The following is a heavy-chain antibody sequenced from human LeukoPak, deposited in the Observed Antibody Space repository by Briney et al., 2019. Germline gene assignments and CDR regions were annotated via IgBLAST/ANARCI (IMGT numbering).Heavy chain of an antibody. V-gene: IGHV4-59*01. CDR1: GGSISSYY. J-gene: IGHJ6*02. CDR2: IYYSGST. CDR3: ARGGQLWSTYYYYGMDV. D-gene: IGHD5-18*01. Sequence: PSETLSLTCTVSGGSISSYYWSRIRQPPGKGLEWIGYIYYSGSTNYNPSLKSRVTISVDTSKNQFSLKLSSVTAADTAVYYCARGGQLWSTYYYYGMDVWGQGTTVTVSS.